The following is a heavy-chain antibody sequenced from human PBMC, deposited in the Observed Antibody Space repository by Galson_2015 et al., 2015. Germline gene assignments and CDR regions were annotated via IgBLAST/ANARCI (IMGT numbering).Heavy chain of an antibody. D-gene: IGHD4-17*01. V-gene: IGHV3-30-3*01. J-gene: IGHJ4*02. CDR3: ASLGYGDQGLDY. Sequence: SLRLSCAASGFTFSSYAMHWVRQAPGKGLEWVAVISYDGSNKYYADSVKGRFTISRDNSKNTLYLQMNSLRAEDTAVYYCASLGYGDQGLDYWGQGTLVTVSS. CDR1: GFTFSSYA. CDR2: ISYDGSNK.